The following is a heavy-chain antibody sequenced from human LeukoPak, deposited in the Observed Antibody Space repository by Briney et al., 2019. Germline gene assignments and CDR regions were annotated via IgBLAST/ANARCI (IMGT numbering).Heavy chain of an antibody. CDR1: GYTFTSYY. D-gene: IGHD1-26*01. Sequence: ASVKVSCKASGYTFTSYYMHWVRQAPGQGLEWMGLINPTGGSTGYAQKFQGRVTITRDTSTTTDYMELSSLRSEDTAIYYCARDNSVGDNAWCFDTWGQGTLVTVSS. J-gene: IGHJ5*02. CDR3: ARDNSVGDNAWCFDT. V-gene: IGHV1-46*01. CDR2: INPTGGST.